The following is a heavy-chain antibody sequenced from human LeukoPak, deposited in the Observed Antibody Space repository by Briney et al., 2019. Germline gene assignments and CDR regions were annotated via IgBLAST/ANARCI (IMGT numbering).Heavy chain of an antibody. Sequence: ASVKLSCKASGYTFTSYGISWVRQAPGQGLEWMGWISAYNGNTNYAQKLQGRVTMTTDTSTSTAYMELRSLRSDDTAVYYCARYWGCTNGVCHNWFDPWGQGTLVTVSS. D-gene: IGHD2-8*01. CDR3: ARYWGCTNGVCHNWFDP. J-gene: IGHJ5*02. CDR2: ISAYNGNT. V-gene: IGHV1-18*01. CDR1: GYTFTSYG.